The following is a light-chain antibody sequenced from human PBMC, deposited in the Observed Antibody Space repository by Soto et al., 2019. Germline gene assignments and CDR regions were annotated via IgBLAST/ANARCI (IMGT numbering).Light chain of an antibody. Sequence: QPVLTQPPSASASLGASVKLTCTLSSGHNSYAIAWHQQQPEKGPRYLMKLNSDGSHSKGDGIPDRFSGSSSGAERYLTISSIQSEDEADYYCQTWSTDIRVFGGGTQLTVL. V-gene: IGLV4-69*01. CDR1: SGHNSYA. CDR2: LNSDGSH. CDR3: QTWSTDIRV. J-gene: IGLJ3*02.